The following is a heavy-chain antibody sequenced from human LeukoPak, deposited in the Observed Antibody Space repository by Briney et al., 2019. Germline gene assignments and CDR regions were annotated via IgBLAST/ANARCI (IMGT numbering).Heavy chain of an antibody. V-gene: IGHV3-7*01. CDR2: INQDGSEE. CDR3: VRDGGVSGYDLLDY. CDR1: GFTFSHYW. D-gene: IGHD5-12*01. Sequence: GGSLRLSCAASGFTFSHYWMTWVHQAPGKGLEWVAHINQDGSEEHYMDSVKARFTISRDNAKNSLSLQMNSLRAEDTAVYYCVRDGGVSGYDLLDYWGQGTLVTVSS. J-gene: IGHJ4*02.